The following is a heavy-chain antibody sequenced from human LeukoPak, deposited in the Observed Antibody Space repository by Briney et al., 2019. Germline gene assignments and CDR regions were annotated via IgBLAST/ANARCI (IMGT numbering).Heavy chain of an antibody. Sequence: GGTLRLSCAASGFTFSSYAMSWVRQAPGRGLEWVSGNSAGGGDRFYADSVKGRFTISRDNSKNTLYLQMDSLRAEDTAVYYCASDYSVTWTAFDFWGQGALVTVSS. CDR3: ASDYSVTWTAFDF. CDR2: NSAGGGDR. J-gene: IGHJ4*02. V-gene: IGHV3-23*01. CDR1: GFTFSSYA. D-gene: IGHD5/OR15-5a*01.